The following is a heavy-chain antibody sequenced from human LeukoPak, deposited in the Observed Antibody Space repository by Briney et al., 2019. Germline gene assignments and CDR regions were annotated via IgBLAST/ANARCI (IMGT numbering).Heavy chain of an antibody. J-gene: IGHJ3*02. CDR3: ARGIRPPAANYDILTGYFLAFDI. V-gene: IGHV3-7*01. Sequence: PGGSLRLSCAASGFTFSSYWMSWVRQAPGKGLEWVANIKQDGSEKYYVDSVKGRFTISRDNAKNSLYLQMNSLRAEDTAVYYCARGIRPPAANYDILTGYFLAFDIWGQGTMVTVSS. CDR2: IKQDGSEK. CDR1: GFTFSSYW. D-gene: IGHD3-9*01.